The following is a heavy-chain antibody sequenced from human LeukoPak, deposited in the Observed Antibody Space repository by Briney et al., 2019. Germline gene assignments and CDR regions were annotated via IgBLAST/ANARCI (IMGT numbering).Heavy chain of an antibody. D-gene: IGHD3-16*01. Sequence: SQTLSLTCAISGDSIASHSVAWNWIRQSPSRGLEWLGRRYYRSEWYIDYAVSVKSRLSINRDATKDLFSLHLQSVTPEDTAIYYCARNLDWGTGGNGFDFWGLGTKVVVSP. CDR1: GDSIASHSVA. J-gene: IGHJ3*01. CDR3: ARNLDWGTGGNGFDF. CDR2: RYYRSEWYI. V-gene: IGHV6-1*01.